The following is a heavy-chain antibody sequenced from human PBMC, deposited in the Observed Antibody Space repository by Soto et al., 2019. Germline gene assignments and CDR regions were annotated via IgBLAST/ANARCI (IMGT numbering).Heavy chain of an antibody. CDR3: ATAGPITIFGVVTRDYYYYYYMDV. D-gene: IGHD3-3*01. CDR1: GYTLTELS. Sequence: ASVKVSCKVSGYTLTELSMHWVRQAPGKGLEWKGGFDPEDGETIYAQKFQGRVTMTEDTSTDTAYMELRSLRSEDTAVYYCATAGPITIFGVVTRDYYYYYYMDVWGKGTTVTV. V-gene: IGHV1-24*01. CDR2: FDPEDGET. J-gene: IGHJ6*03.